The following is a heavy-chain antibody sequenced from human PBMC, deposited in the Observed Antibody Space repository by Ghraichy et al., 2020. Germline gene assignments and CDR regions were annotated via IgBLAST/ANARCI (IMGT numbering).Heavy chain of an antibody. J-gene: IGHJ4*02. CDR3: AKGVSHTFWSGYPQLDN. V-gene: IGHV3-23*01. CDR1: GFRFSSYA. Sequence: LSLTCAASGFRFSSYAMNWVRQAPGKGLEWVSALSGSGDYTYYADSVKGRFTISRDNSRDTLYLQVNSLRVEDTAVYYCAKGVSHTFWSGYPQLDNWGPGALVTVSS. D-gene: IGHD3-3*01. CDR2: LSGSGDYT.